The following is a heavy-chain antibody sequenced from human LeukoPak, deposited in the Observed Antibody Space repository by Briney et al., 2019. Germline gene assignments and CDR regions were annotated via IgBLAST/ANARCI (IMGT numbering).Heavy chain of an antibody. CDR3: ARGDPHADL. CDR2: ITISGHTK. CDR1: GFDLSTYE. V-gene: IGHV3-48*03. Sequence: GGSLRLSCAASGFDLSTYEMNWVRQAPGKGLEWIADITISGHTKNYADSVKGRFTISRDNARTSLCLQMKSLRVEDTGVYYCARGDPHADLWGQGTLVTVSS. J-gene: IGHJ5*02.